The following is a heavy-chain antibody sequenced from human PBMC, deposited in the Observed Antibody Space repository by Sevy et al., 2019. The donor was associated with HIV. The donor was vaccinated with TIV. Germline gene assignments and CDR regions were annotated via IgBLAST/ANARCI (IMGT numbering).Heavy chain of an antibody. CDR2: IWYDGSNK. CDR3: ARDLTPWFGELLNYYYYMDV. Sequence: GGSLRLSCAASGFTFSSYGMHWVRQAPGKGLEWVAVIWYDGSNKYYADSVKGRFTISRDNSKNTLYLQMNSLRAEDTAVYYCARDLTPWFGELLNYYYYMDVWGKWTTVTVSS. D-gene: IGHD3-10*01. CDR1: GFTFSSYG. J-gene: IGHJ6*03. V-gene: IGHV3-33*01.